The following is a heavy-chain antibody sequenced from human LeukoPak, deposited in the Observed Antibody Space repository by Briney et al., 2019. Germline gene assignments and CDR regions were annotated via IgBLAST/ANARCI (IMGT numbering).Heavy chain of an antibody. D-gene: IGHD3-10*01. V-gene: IGHV3-7*01. CDR1: GFTFSTFG. J-gene: IGHJ6*02. Sequence: GGSLRLSCAASGFTFSTFGLHWVRQAPGKGLEWVANIKEDESEKYYVDSVKGRFTISRDNAQNSLNLQMNSLRPEDTAMYYCARVRTTGSYYGMDVWGQGTMVTVSS. CDR3: ARVRTTGSYYGMDV. CDR2: IKEDESEK.